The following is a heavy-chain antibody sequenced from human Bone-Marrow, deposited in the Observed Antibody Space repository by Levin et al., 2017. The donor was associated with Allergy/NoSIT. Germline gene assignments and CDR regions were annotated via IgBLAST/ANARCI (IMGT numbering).Heavy chain of an antibody. V-gene: IGHV4/OR15-8*01. CDR2: IYHSGSA. J-gene: IGHJ5*02. D-gene: IGHD2-2*01. Sequence: NSSETLSLTCVVSGGPISSSNWWSWVRQAPGMGLEWLGEIYHSGSATYNPSLKTRVTISVDTSRNQFFLNLTSVTAADTAVYYCARDRCSQNSCYGTGWFDPWGQGTLVTVSS. CDR3: ARDRCSQNSCYGTGWFDP. CDR1: GGPISSSNW.